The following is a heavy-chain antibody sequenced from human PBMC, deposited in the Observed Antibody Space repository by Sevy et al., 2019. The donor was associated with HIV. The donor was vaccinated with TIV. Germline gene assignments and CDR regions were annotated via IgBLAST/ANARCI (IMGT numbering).Heavy chain of an antibody. Sequence: GGSLRLSCAASGFTFSNAWMSWVRQAPGKGLEWVGRIKRKTDGGTTDYAAPVKGRFTIARDDSKNTLYLQMNSLKTEDTAVYYCTTMQLCLNYYYYMDVWGKGTTVTVSS. J-gene: IGHJ6*03. CDR2: IKRKTDGGTT. D-gene: IGHD5-18*01. CDR3: TTMQLCLNYYYYMDV. CDR1: GFTFSNAW. V-gene: IGHV3-15*01.